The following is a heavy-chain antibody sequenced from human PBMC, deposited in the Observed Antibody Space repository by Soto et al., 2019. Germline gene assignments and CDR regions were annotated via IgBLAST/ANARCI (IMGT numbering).Heavy chain of an antibody. D-gene: IGHD1-1*01. CDR1: GYTFSNHW. V-gene: IGHV5-51*01. Sequence: PGESLKISCQGSGYTFSNHWIGWVRQMPGKGLEWMGIIYPDDSDARYSPSFQGLVTLSVDKSISTAYLQWRSLKASDSAMYYCAAGCTTGLDGFDIWGQGTMVTVSS. J-gene: IGHJ3*02. CDR3: AAGCTTGLDGFDI. CDR2: IYPDDSDA.